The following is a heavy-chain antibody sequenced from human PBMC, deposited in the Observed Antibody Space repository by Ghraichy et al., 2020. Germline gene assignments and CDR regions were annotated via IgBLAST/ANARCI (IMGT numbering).Heavy chain of an antibody. CDR3: ARGGLSNMDV. J-gene: IGHJ6*02. Sequence: ESLNISCAVSGGSISRSNWWSWVRQPPGKGLEWIGEVSHSGSTNYNPSLKSRVTISVDKSKNQFSLKLSSVTAADTAMYYCARGGLSNMDVWGQGTTVTVSS. D-gene: IGHD3-22*01. CDR2: VSHSGST. V-gene: IGHV4-4*02. CDR1: GGSISRSNW.